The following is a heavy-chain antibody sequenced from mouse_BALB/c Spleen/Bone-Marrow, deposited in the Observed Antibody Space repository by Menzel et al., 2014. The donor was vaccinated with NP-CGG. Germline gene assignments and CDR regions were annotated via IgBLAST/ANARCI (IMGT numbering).Heavy chain of an antibody. CDR3: ARGGYDGWYFDV. CDR2: IHPSDSET. V-gene: IGHV1-74*04. D-gene: IGHD2-2*01. J-gene: IGHJ1*01. Sequence: QLQQSGAELVRPGASVKLFCRASDYSFTSYWVNWVKQRPGQGLEWIGMIHPSDSETRLNQKFKDKATLTVDKSSSTAYMQLSSPTSEDSAVYYCARGGYDGWYFDVWGAGTTVTVSS. CDR1: DYSFTSYW.